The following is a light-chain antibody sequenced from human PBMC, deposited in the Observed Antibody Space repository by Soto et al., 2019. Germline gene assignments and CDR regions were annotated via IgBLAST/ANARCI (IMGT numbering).Light chain of an antibody. CDR1: QSVSSY. CDR3: QQYDSILGT. CDR2: DAS. Sequence: EIMLTQSPATLSLSPGERATLSCRASQSVSSYLAWYQQKPGQAPRLLIYDASNRATGIPARFRGSGSGTEFTLTISNLQPDDFATYYCQQYDSILGTFGPGTKVDIK. V-gene: IGKV3-11*01. J-gene: IGKJ1*01.